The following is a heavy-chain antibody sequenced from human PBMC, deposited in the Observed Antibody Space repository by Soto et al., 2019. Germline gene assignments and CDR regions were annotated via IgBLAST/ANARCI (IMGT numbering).Heavy chain of an antibody. D-gene: IGHD3-10*01. CDR2: IYYSGST. J-gene: IGHJ5*02. V-gene: IGHV4-39*01. CDR1: GDSISNSNYY. Sequence: ETLSLTCTISGDSISNSNYYWGWIRQPPGKGLEWIGSIYYSGSTYYNPSLKSRVTISVDTSRNQLSLKLRSVTAGDTAVYHCARTGYGSGRTWFDPWGQGTLVTVSS. CDR3: ARTGYGSGRTWFDP.